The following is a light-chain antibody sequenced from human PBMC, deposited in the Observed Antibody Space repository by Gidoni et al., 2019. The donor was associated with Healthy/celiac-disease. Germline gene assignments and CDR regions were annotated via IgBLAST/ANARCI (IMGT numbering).Light chain of an antibody. CDR1: QSSSSY. V-gene: IGKV1-39*01. Sequence: DIQMTQSPSSLSASVGDRITITCRASQSSSSYLNWYQQKPGKAPKLLIYAASSLQSGVPSRCSGSGSGTDVTLTISSLQPEDFATYYCQQSYSTPPITFXPXTKVDIK. CDR2: AAS. J-gene: IGKJ3*01. CDR3: QQSYSTPPIT.